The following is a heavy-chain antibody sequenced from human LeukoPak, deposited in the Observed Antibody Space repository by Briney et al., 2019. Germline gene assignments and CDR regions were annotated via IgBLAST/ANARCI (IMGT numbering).Heavy chain of an antibody. CDR3: ARDRGDFWTGYYTNYFDY. CDR2: ISDSSTTI. Sequence: GGSLRLSCAASRFTFSSHNMHWVRQAPGKGLEWVSYISDSSTTIYYADSVKGRFTISRDNARNSLYLQMNSLRAEDTAVYYCARDRGDFWTGYYTNYFDYWGQGTLVTVSS. V-gene: IGHV3-48*01. J-gene: IGHJ4*02. D-gene: IGHD3/OR15-3a*01. CDR1: RFTFSSHN.